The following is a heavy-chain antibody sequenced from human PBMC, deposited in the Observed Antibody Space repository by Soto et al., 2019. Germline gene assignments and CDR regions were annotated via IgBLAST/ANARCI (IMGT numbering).Heavy chain of an antibody. V-gene: IGHV4-34*01. D-gene: IGHD5-18*01. CDR2: INHSGST. Sequence: QVQLQQWGAGLLKPSETLSLTCAVYGGSFSGYYWSWIRQPPGKGLEWIGEINHSGSTNYNPSLKSGVTISVDTSKNQFSLKLSSVTAADTAVYYCARGRQAMVRYWGQGTLVTVSS. CDR3: ARGRQAMVRY. J-gene: IGHJ4*02. CDR1: GGSFSGYY.